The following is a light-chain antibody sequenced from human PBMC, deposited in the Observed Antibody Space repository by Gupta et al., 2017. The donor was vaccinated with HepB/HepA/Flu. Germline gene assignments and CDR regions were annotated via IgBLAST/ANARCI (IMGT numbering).Light chain of an antibody. J-gene: IGLJ2*01. CDR3: SSSTSSQSRL. V-gene: IGLV2-14*01. CDR2: EVN. Sequence: QSALAQPASVSGSPGQSITIPCTGTSSDIGAYYYVSWYQQHPGTGPKLIMYEVNIRPSGVSSRFSGSKSGNTASLTISGLQAEDEADYYCSSSTSSQSRLFGGGTKMTVL. CDR1: SSDIGAYYY.